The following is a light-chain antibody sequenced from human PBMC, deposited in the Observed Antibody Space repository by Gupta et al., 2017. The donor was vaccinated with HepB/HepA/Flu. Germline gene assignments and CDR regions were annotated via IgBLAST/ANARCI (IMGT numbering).Light chain of an antibody. CDR2: KVP. J-gene: IGKJ4*01. V-gene: IGKV1-5*03. Sequence: IQLTQSPSTLSASVGDRVTIPCRDSQSISPWLAWYQQKPGKAPKLLIYKVPFLESGVPSRFSSRGAGTEFTLTSSSLQPDDFATYCCQQYNSYSPLTFGGGTKVEIK. CDR1: QSISPW. CDR3: QQYNSYSPLT.